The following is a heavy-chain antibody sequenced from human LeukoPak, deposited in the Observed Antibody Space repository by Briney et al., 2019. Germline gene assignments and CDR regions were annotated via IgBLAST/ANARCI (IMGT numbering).Heavy chain of an antibody. Sequence: PGGSLRLSCAASGFTFSSYPMNWVRQAPGRGLEWVSYISGSDNTRSYADSVKGRFTISRDNSKNTLYLQMNSLRAEDTAVYYCAKDNPPVPATEIDYWGQGTLVTVSS. CDR1: GFTFSSYP. CDR3: AKDNPPVPATEIDY. D-gene: IGHD2-2*01. J-gene: IGHJ4*02. V-gene: IGHV3-48*03. CDR2: ISGSDNTR.